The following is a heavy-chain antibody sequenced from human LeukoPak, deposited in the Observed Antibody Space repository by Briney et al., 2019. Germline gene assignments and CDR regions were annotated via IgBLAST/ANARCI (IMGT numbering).Heavy chain of an antibody. Sequence: GESLKISCNGSGYRFTSYWIGWVRQMPGKGLGWMGIIYPGDSDTRYSPSFQGQVTISADKSISTAYLKWSSLKASDTAMYYCARRPSGYCSSTSCFVEYYFDYWGQGTLVTVSS. CDR2: IYPGDSDT. CDR1: GYRFTSYW. D-gene: IGHD2-2*01. CDR3: ARRPSGYCSSTSCFVEYYFDY. J-gene: IGHJ4*02. V-gene: IGHV5-51*01.